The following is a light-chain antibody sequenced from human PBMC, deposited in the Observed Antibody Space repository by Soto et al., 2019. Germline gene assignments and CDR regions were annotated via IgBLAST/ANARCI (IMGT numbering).Light chain of an antibody. V-gene: IGKV3-11*01. CDR2: DAS. J-gene: IGKJ3*01. CDR3: QQRSNWPLT. CDR1: QGMGGY. Sequence: EIVLTQSPGTRSLSPGQRATPSCRAGQGMGGYLAGFQQKPGQAPRLLIYDASTRATGIPARFSGSGSGTDFTLTISSLEPEDFAVYYCQQRSNWPLTFGPGTKVEIK.